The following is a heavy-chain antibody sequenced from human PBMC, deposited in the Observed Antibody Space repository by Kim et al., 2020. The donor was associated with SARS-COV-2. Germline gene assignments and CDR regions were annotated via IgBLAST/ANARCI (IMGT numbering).Heavy chain of an antibody. V-gene: IGHV3-74*01. Sequence: GGSLRLSCEASGFTFSNYWMNWVRQGPGKGLVWVSRINSDGGDTHYADSVKGRFTISRDNAENTLHLQLNSLGVEDTAIYYCARGTFQRGFDPCGQGTLVTASA. CDR3: ARGTFQRGFDP. CDR2: INSDGGDT. J-gene: IGHJ5*02. CDR1: GFTFSNYW.